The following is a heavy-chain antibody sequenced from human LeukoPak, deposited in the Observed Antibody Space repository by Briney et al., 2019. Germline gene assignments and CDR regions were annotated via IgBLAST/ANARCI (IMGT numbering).Heavy chain of an antibody. Sequence: SETLSLTRAVSGGPFSGYFWSWIRQSSGKGLEWIGEIHNSGTTNYNPSLNSRVTISEDTSKNQFYLNLGSVTAADTAVYYCARRYYYNLGSFPFDFWGQGTLVTVSS. V-gene: IGHV4-34*01. J-gene: IGHJ4*02. CDR2: IHNSGTT. CDR1: GGPFSGYF. D-gene: IGHD3-10*01. CDR3: ARRYYYNLGSFPFDF.